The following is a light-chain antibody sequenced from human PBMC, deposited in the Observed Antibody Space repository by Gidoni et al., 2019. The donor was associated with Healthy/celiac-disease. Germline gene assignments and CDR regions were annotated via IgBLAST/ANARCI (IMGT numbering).Light chain of an antibody. CDR1: QSGSRD. CDR2: DAT. V-gene: IGKV3D-11*02. CDR3: QQRSNCP. Sequence: ETVLTLSPATLSLSPGERATLSYRASQSGSRDLAWYQQKPGQAPRLLIYDATNTAIGLPARFSGSGPGTDFTLTISSLEAEDFAVYYCQQRSNCPFGQGTKLEIK. J-gene: IGKJ2*01.